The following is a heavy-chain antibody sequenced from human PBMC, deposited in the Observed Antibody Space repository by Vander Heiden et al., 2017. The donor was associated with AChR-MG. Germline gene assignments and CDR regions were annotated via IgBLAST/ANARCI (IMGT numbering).Heavy chain of an antibody. D-gene: IGHD1-26*01. CDR1: GLTFSSYG. CDR3: ANRRGWGY. J-gene: IGHJ4*02. CDR2: ISNDGSHK. V-gene: IGHV3-30*18. Sequence: QVQLVESGGGVVQPGRSLRLPCAAPGLTFSSYGMHWVRQAPGKGLEWVAVISNDGSHKYYADSVKGRFTISRDNSKNTLYLQMNSLRTEDTAVYYCANRRGWGYWGQGTLVTVSS.